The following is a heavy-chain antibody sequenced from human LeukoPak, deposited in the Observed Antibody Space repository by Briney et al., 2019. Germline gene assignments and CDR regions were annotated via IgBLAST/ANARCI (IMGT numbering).Heavy chain of an antibody. Sequence: GGSLRLSCAASGFTFSSYAMSWVRQAPGKGLEWVSAISGSGGSTYYADSVKGRFTISRDNSKNTLYLQMNSLRAEDTAVYYCAKDHYYGSGTILDYRGQGTLVTVSS. J-gene: IGHJ4*02. D-gene: IGHD3-10*01. CDR1: GFTFSSYA. CDR3: AKDHYYGSGTILDY. CDR2: ISGSGGST. V-gene: IGHV3-23*01.